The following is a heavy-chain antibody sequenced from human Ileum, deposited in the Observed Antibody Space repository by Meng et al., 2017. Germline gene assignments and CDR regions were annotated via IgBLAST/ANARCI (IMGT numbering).Heavy chain of an antibody. CDR3: WGSSRWYNDF. D-gene: IGHD6-19*01. CDR2: IASDGSGA. CDR1: GFTFSSYS. V-gene: IGHV3-74*01. Sequence: EVQLVESGGGLVQSGGSLRLSCAASGFTFSSYSMFWVRQAPGKGLGWVSRIASDGSGAGYADFVKGRFTISRHNANNTLYLQMNSLRAEDTAVYYCWGSSRWYNDFWGQGTLVTVSS. J-gene: IGHJ4*02.